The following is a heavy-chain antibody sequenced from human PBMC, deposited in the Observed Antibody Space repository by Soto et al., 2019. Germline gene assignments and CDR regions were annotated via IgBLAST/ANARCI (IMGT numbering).Heavy chain of an antibody. Sequence: QITLKESGPTLVKPTQTLTLTCTFSGFSLSTSRVGVGWIRQPPGKALEWLAVIYWDDAKTYRPSLKSRLTISKDTSKNQVALTMTTMDRVDTATYYCAHAYGGRSLYWGQGTLVTVSS. CDR3: AHAYGGRSLY. V-gene: IGHV2-5*02. D-gene: IGHD1-26*01. CDR2: IYWDDAK. CDR1: GFSLSTSRVG. J-gene: IGHJ4*02.